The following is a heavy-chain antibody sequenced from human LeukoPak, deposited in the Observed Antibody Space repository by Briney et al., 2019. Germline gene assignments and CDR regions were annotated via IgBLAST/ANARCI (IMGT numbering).Heavy chain of an antibody. V-gene: IGHV3-7*03. Sequence: GGSLRLSCAASGFTFSTYWMNWVRQAPGKGLEWVANIKQDGSEKYYVDSVKGRFTLSRDSAKNSLYLQMNSLRAEDTAVYYCARDRRPLLWFGENSCYYYGMDVWGKGTTVTVSS. J-gene: IGHJ6*04. CDR1: GFTFSTYW. CDR3: ARDRRPLLWFGENSCYYYGMDV. CDR2: IKQDGSEK. D-gene: IGHD3-10*01.